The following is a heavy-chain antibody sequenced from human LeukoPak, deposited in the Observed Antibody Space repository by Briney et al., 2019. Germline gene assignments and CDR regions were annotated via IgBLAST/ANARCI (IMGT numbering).Heavy chain of an antibody. CDR3: AKSLDY. J-gene: IGHJ4*02. CDR2: IKENGSQT. CDR1: GFTFSRSW. V-gene: IGHV3-7*01. Sequence: GRSLRLSCVASGFTFSRSWMDWVRQAPGKGLGWVANIKENGSQTYYVDSAKGRFTISRDNAKNSLYLQMDSLRVEDTAIYYCAKSLDYWGRGTLVTVSS.